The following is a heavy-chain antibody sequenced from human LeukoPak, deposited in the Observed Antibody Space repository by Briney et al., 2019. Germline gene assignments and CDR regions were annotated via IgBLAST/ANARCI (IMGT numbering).Heavy chain of an antibody. CDR1: GFTFNKYA. Sequence: PGGSLRLSCAASGFTFNKYAMSWVRQAPGKGLEWVSAISGSDAGTYYADSVKGRFTISRDNAKNSLYLQMNSLRAEDTAVYYCARDRQDSSGYYRLPFDYWGQGTLVTVSS. CDR3: ARDRQDSSGYYRLPFDY. J-gene: IGHJ4*02. D-gene: IGHD3-22*01. V-gene: IGHV3-23*01. CDR2: ISGSDAGT.